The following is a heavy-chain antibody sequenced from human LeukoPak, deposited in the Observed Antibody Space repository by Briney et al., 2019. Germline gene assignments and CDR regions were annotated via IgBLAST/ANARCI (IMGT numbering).Heavy chain of an antibody. D-gene: IGHD4-23*01. Sequence: GGSLRLSCAGSGFTFSNGWMGWVRQAPGKGLDWVGRIKSKVDGGTTDYAAPVKGRFTISRDDSRNTVDLQMNSLKTEDTAVHYCICGGYAFDIWGQGTKVTVSS. V-gene: IGHV3-15*01. J-gene: IGHJ3*02. CDR2: IKSKVDGGTT. CDR1: GFTFSNGW. CDR3: ICGGYAFDI.